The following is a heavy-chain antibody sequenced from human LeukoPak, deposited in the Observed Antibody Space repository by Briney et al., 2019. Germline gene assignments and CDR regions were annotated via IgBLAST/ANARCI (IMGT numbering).Heavy chain of an antibody. CDR3: TTSGYSYGYPYFDY. D-gene: IGHD5-18*01. Sequence: PGGSLRLSWAASGFTFSNAWMSWVRQAPAKGLEWVGRIKSKTDGGTTDYAAPVKGRFTISRDDSKNTLYLQMNSLKTEDTAVYYCTTSGYSYGYPYFDYWGQGTLVTVSS. J-gene: IGHJ4*02. V-gene: IGHV3-15*01. CDR1: GFTFSNAW. CDR2: IKSKTDGGTT.